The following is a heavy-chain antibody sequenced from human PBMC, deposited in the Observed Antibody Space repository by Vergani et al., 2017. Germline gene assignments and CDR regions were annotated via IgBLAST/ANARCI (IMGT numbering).Heavy chain of an antibody. CDR2: ITYNGGRT. CDR3: AKDYNIMGALHY. D-gene: IGHD5-12*01. CDR1: GGSLSSGSYY. Sequence: VQLQESGPGLLKPSQTLSLTCTVSGGSLSSGSYYWIWVRQAPGKGLEWVSTITYNGGRTYYADSVTGRFTISRDNSKNTLFLQLKTLRAEDTGVYYCAKDYNIMGALHYWGQGTLVAVSS. V-gene: IGHV3-23*01. J-gene: IGHJ4*02.